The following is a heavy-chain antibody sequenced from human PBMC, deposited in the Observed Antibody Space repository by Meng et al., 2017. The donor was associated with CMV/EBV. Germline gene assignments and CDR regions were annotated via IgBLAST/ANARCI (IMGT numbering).Heavy chain of an antibody. Sequence: SQTLSLTCAISGDSVSSNSAAWNWIRQSPSRGLEWLGRTYYRSKWYNDYAVSVKSRITINPDTSKNQFSPQLNSVTPEDTAVYYCARAGIAAAGTMEYYYYGMDVWGQGTTVTVSS. CDR1: GDSVSSNSAA. CDR2: TYYRSKWYN. CDR3: ARAGIAAAGTMEYYYYGMDV. V-gene: IGHV6-1*01. J-gene: IGHJ6*02. D-gene: IGHD6-13*01.